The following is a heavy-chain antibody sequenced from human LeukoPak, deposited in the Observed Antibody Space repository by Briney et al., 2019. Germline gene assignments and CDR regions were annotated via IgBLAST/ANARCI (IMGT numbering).Heavy chain of an antibody. V-gene: IGHV4-34*01. CDR3: ARGGTAAAGRFARYYGMDA. CDR1: GGSFSGYY. CDR2: INHSGST. D-gene: IGHD6-13*01. J-gene: IGHJ6*04. Sequence: SETLSLTCAVYGGSFSGYYWSWIRQPPGKGLEWIGEINHSGSTNYNPSLKSRVTISVDTSKNQFSLKLSSVTAADTAVYYCARGGTAAAGRFARYYGMDAWGKGTTVTVSS.